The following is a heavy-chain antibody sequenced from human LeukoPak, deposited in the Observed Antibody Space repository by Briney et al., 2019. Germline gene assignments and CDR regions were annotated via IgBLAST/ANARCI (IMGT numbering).Heavy chain of an antibody. Sequence: PSETLSLTCTVSGGSISSSSYYWGWIRQPPGKGLEWIVSIYYSGSTYYNPSLKSRVTISVDTSKNQFSLKLSSVTAADTAVYYCARLYLPFAGSTADAFDIWGQGTMVTVSS. CDR3: ARLYLPFAGSTADAFDI. J-gene: IGHJ3*02. CDR2: IYYSGST. CDR1: GGSISSSSYY. D-gene: IGHD3-10*01. V-gene: IGHV4-39*01.